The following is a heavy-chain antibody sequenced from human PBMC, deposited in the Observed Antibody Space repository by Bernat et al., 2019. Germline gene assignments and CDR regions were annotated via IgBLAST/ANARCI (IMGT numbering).Heavy chain of an antibody. V-gene: IGHV3-23*01. D-gene: IGHD4-17*01. CDR1: GFTFSSYA. J-gene: IGHJ3*02. Sequence: EVQLLESGGGLVQPGGSLRLSCAASGFTFSSYAMSWVRQAPGKGLEWVSAISGSGGSTYYADSVKGRFTISRDNSKNTLYLQMNSLRAEDTAVYYCAKGSPDDDGDYEGAFDIWGQGTMVTVSS. CDR3: AKGSPDDDGDYEGAFDI. CDR2: ISGSGGST.